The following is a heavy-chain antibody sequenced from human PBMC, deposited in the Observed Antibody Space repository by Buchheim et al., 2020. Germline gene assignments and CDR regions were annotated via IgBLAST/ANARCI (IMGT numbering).Heavy chain of an antibody. V-gene: IGHV3-48*01. CDR1: GFTFSSYS. D-gene: IGHD5-18*01. CDR3: ARENVDTAMVILDY. CDR2: ISSSSSTI. Sequence: EVQLVESGGGLVQPGGSLRLSCAASGFTFSSYSMNWVRQAPGKGLEWVSYISSSSSTIYYADSVKGRFTISRDNAKNSLYLQMNSLRAEDTAVYYCARENVDTAMVILDYWGQGTL. J-gene: IGHJ4*02.